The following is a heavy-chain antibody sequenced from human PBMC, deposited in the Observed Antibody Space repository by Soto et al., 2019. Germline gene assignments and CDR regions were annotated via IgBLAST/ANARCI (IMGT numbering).Heavy chain of an antibody. CDR2: ISYDGSNK. D-gene: IGHD2-2*01. CDR3: ANLGYCSSTSCYWPYYYGMGV. CDR1: GFTFSSYG. Sequence: QVQLVESGGGVVQPGRSLRLSCAASGFTFSSYGMHWVRQAPGKGLEWVAVISYDGSNKYYADSVKGRFTISRDNSKNTLYLQMNSLRAEDTAVYYCANLGYCSSTSCYWPYYYGMGVWGQGTTVTVSS. J-gene: IGHJ6*02. V-gene: IGHV3-30*18.